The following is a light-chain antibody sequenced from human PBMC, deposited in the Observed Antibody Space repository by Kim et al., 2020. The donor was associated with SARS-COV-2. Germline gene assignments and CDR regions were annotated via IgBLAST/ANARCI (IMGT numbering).Light chain of an antibody. Sequence: APGKTARITCEGNNIGNRSVHWYQQMPGQAPVLVIYYDSDRPSGIPERFSGSNSGNTATLTISRVEAGDEADYYCQVWDSSSDHPVVGGGTQLTVL. CDR2: YDS. CDR1: NIGNRS. CDR3: QVWDSSSDHPV. J-gene: IGLJ3*02. V-gene: IGLV3-21*04.